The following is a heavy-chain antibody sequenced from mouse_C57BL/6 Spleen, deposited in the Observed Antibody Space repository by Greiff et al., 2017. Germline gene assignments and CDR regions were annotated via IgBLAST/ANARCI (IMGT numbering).Heavy chain of an antibody. V-gene: IGHV1-80*01. J-gene: IGHJ2*01. D-gene: IGHD1-1*01. CDR3: ASWVTTVVGWGVVLYYFDY. CDR1: GYAFSSYR. Sequence: VQLQQSGAELVKPGASVKISCKASGYAFSSYRMNWLKQRPGKGLEWIGQFYPGDGDTNYNGKFKGKDTLTADKSSSTAYMTLSSLTSEDSAVYCCASWVTTVVGWGVVLYYFDYWGQGTTLTVSS. CDR2: FYPGDGDT.